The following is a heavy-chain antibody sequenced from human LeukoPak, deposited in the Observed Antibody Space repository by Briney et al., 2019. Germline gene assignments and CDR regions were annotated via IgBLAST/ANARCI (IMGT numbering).Heavy chain of an antibody. CDR3: AHPAYYYDSSGYYYWYYFDY. CDR1: GFSLSTNGVG. Sequence: SGPTLVKPTQTLTLTCTFSGFSLSTNGVGVGWIRQPPGKALEWLAVIYWDDDKRYSPSLKSRLTITKDTSKNQVVLTMTNMDPVDTATYYCAHPAYYYDSSGYYYWYYFDYWGQGTLVTVSS. D-gene: IGHD3-22*01. J-gene: IGHJ4*02. CDR2: IYWDDDK. V-gene: IGHV2-5*02.